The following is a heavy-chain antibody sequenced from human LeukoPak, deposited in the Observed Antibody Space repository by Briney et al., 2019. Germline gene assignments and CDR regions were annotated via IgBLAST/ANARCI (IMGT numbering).Heavy chain of an antibody. V-gene: IGHV3-11*04. CDR3: ARERTPKPYYGSGSPARYYDH. CDR2: ISSSGRTI. D-gene: IGHD3-10*01. J-gene: IGHJ4*02. Sequence: GESLRLSCAASRFSLSDYYMNWIRQAQGTGLEWISIISSSGRTIYYADSVKGRFTISRDTTKNSLYLQMNSLRAEDTAVYYCARERTPKPYYGSGSPARYYDHWGQGTLVTVSS. CDR1: RFSLSDYY.